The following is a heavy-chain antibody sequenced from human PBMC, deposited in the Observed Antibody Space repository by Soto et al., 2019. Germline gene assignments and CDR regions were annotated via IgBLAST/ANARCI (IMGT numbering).Heavy chain of an antibody. CDR3: AREDGYYDILTGYRPPDY. J-gene: IGHJ4*02. CDR2: ISAYNGNT. Sequence: ASVKVSCKASGYTFTSYGISWVRQAPGQGLEWMGWISAYNGNTNYARKLQGRVTMTTDTSTSTAYMELRSLRSDDTAVYYCAREDGYYDILTGYRPPDYWGQGTLVTVSS. V-gene: IGHV1-18*01. D-gene: IGHD3-9*01. CDR1: GYTFTSYG.